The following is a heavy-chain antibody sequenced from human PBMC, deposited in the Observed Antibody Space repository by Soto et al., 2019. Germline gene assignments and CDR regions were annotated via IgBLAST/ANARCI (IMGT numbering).Heavy chain of an antibody. CDR2: VWYDGSKE. CDR1: GFSFSTYG. Sequence: QVQLVESGGGVVQPGRSLRLSCAASGFSFSTYGMYWVRQAPAGGLEWVALVWYDGSKEYYVDSVKGRFTISRDNSKNTLYLQMNSLRAEDTAVYFCARTDWNYGTGVFDIWGQGTMVTVSS. CDR3: ARTDWNYGTGVFDI. J-gene: IGHJ3*02. V-gene: IGHV3-33*01. D-gene: IGHD1-7*01.